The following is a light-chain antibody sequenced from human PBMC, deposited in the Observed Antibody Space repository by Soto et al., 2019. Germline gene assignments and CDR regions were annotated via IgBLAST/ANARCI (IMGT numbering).Light chain of an antibody. V-gene: IGLV2-14*01. CDR1: SSGVGGYNH. Sequence: QSALTQPASVSGSPGQSITISCTGSSSGVGGYNHVSWYQQHPGKAPKLMIYEVSNRPSGVSNRFSGSKSGNTASLTISGLQAEDEADYYCSSYTTSTTRIIFGGGTKLTVL. J-gene: IGLJ2*01. CDR3: SSYTTSTTRII. CDR2: EVS.